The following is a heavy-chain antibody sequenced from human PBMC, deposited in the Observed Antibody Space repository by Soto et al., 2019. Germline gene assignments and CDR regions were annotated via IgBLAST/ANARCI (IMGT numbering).Heavy chain of an antibody. V-gene: IGHV1-69*02. CDR1: GGTFSSYT. Sequence: SVKVWCKASGGTFSSYTISWVRQAPGQGLEWMGRSIPILGIANYAQKFQGRVTITADKSTSTAYMELSSLRSEDTAVYYCAWGVDAFDNWGQGTRATVSS. J-gene: IGHJ3*02. D-gene: IGHD3-10*01. CDR3: AWGVDAFDN. CDR2: SIPILGIA.